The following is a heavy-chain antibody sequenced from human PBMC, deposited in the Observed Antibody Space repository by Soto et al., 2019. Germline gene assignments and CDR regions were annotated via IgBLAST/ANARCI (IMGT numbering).Heavy chain of an antibody. V-gene: IGHV1-8*01. J-gene: IGHJ5*02. CDR1: GYTFTSYD. CDR3: ARETNWFDP. Sequence: GASVKVSCKASGYTFTSYDINWVRQATGQGLEWMGWMNPNSGNTDYAQKLQGRVTMARNTSTSTAYMELRSLRSDDTAVYYCARETNWFDPWGQGTLVTVSS. CDR2: MNPNSGNT.